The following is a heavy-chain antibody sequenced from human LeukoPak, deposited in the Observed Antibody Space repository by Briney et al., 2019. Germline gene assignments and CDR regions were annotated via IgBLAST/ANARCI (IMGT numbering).Heavy chain of an antibody. CDR3: ARDGPLVDSIAFDI. V-gene: IGHV4-59*01. Sequence: PSETLSLTCTVSGGSISSYYWSWIRQSPGKGLEWIGYIYYSGSTNYNPSLKSRVTISVDTSKNQFSLKLSSVTAADTAVYYCARDGPLVDSIAFDIWGQGTMVTVSS. CDR1: GGSISSYY. D-gene: IGHD3-22*01. CDR2: IYYSGST. J-gene: IGHJ3*02.